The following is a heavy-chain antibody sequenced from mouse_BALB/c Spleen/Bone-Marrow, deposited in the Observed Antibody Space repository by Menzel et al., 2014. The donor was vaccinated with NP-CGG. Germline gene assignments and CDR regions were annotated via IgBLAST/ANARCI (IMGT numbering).Heavy chain of an antibody. Sequence: VQLQQPGAELVKPGASVKLSCTASGFNIKDTYMHWVKQRPEQGLEWIGRIDPANGNTKYDPKFQGKATITADTSSNTDYLQLSSLTSEDTAVYYCARRGDGYYAWFAYWGQGTLVTVSA. CDR2: IDPANGNT. J-gene: IGHJ3*01. V-gene: IGHV14-3*02. D-gene: IGHD2-3*01. CDR3: ARRGDGYYAWFAY. CDR1: GFNIKDTY.